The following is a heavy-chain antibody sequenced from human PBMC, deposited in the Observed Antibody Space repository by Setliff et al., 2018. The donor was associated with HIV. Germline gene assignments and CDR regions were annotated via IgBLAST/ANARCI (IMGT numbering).Heavy chain of an antibody. V-gene: IGHV1-18*01. D-gene: IGHD4-17*01. Sequence: GASVKVSCKTSGYTFTSHGISWVRQAPGQRLEWMGWISTYNDNTNYAQKLQGRVTMTTETSTSTAYMELRSLRTDDTDVYYCARHDGLRSVHGAFDIWGQGTMVTVSS. CDR1: GYTFTSHG. J-gene: IGHJ3*02. CDR3: ARHDGLRSVHGAFDI. CDR2: ISTYNDNT.